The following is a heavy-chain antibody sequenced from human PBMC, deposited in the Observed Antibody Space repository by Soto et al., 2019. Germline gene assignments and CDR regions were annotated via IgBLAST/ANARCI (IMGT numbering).Heavy chain of an antibody. CDR3: ARAPGWDLTSFDGNLDYFFDY. J-gene: IGHJ4*01. Sequence: LSLTCTVSGGSISSSSYYWGWIRQPPGKALEWLALIYWDDDKYYSTSLKTRLTISKDTSKNQVVLKMTNMDPVDTATYYCARAPGWDLTSFDGNLDYFFDYWGQGTLVTVSS. CDR1: GGSISSSSYY. V-gene: IGHV2-70*01. CDR2: IYWDDDK. D-gene: IGHD2-2*01.